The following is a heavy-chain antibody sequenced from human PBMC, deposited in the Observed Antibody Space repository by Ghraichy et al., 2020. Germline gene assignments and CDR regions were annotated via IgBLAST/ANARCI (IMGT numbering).Heavy chain of an antibody. CDR3: ARGRNKYYDILTGYYLDYYYGMDV. V-gene: IGHV1-18*01. D-gene: IGHD3-9*01. Sequence: KVSCKASGYTFTSYGISWVRQAPGQGLEWMGWISAYNGNTNYAQKLQGRVTMTTDTSTSTAYMELRSLRSDDTAVYYCARGRNKYYDILTGYYLDYYYGMDVWGQGTTVTVSS. J-gene: IGHJ6*02. CDR1: GYTFTSYG. CDR2: ISAYNGNT.